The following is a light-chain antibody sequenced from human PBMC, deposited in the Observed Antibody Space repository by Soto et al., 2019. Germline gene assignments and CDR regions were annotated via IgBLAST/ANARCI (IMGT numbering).Light chain of an antibody. Sequence: ILLTQSPGTLPLSPGERATLSCRASQSVSSSYLAWYQQKPGQAPRLLIYDASNRATGIPARFSGSGSGTDFTLTISSLEPEDFEVYYCQQRSNWPVTFGQGTRLEIK. CDR1: QSVSSSY. CDR3: QQRSNWPVT. J-gene: IGKJ5*01. V-gene: IGKV3-11*01. CDR2: DAS.